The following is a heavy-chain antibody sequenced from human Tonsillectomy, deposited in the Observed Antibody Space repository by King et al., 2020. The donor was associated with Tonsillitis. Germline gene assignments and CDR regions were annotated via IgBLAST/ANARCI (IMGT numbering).Heavy chain of an antibody. CDR1: GGSISSTSYY. CDR2: IYYTGST. CDR3: ARRAQERIAAAGNVDY. J-gene: IGHJ4*02. D-gene: IGHD6-13*01. Sequence: QLQESGPGLVKPSETLSLTCTVSGGSISSTSYYWGWIRQPPGKGLEWIGSIYYTGSTYYNPSLTSRVTISVDTSKNQFSLTLDSVTAADTAVYYCARRAQERIAAAGNVDYWGQGTLVTVSS. V-gene: IGHV4-39*07.